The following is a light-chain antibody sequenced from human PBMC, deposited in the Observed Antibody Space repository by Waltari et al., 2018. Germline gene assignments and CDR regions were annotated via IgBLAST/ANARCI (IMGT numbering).Light chain of an antibody. Sequence: SYELTQPPSVSVSPGQTARITCSGDALPKQYAYWYQQKPGQAPVLVIYKDSGRPAGIPGRFSGSSSGTTVTLTISGVQAEDEADDYCQSADSSGTYVVFGGGTKLTVL. J-gene: IGLJ2*01. CDR1: ALPKQY. CDR3: QSADSSGTYVV. CDR2: KDS. V-gene: IGLV3-25*03.